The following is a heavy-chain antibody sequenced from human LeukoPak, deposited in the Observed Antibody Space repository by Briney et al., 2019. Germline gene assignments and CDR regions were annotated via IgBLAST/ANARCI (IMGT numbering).Heavy chain of an antibody. D-gene: IGHD3-22*01. J-gene: IGHJ6*02. CDR2: IYSGGST. CDR3: ARDRVQDYYDSSGYYHYYYYGMDV. V-gene: IGHV3-53*01. Sequence: GGSLRLSCAASGLTVSSNYMSWVRQAPGKGLEWISVIYSGGSTYYADSVKGRFTISRDNSKNTLYLQMNSLRAEDTAVYYCARDRVQDYYDSSGYYHYYYYGMDVWGQGTTVTVSS. CDR1: GLTVSSNY.